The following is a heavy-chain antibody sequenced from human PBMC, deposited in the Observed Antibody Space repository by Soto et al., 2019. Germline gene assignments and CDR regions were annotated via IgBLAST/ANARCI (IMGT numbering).Heavy chain of an antibody. D-gene: IGHD6-19*01. J-gene: IGHJ4*02. Sequence: EVQLLESGGGLVQPGGSLRLSCAASGFTFSSYAMSWVRQAPGKGLEWVSAISGSGGSTYYADSVKGRFTSSRDNSKNTLYLQMNSLRAEDTAVYYCAKDPRWSIAVAGGYWGQGTLVTVSS. CDR2: ISGSGGST. CDR3: AKDPRWSIAVAGGY. CDR1: GFTFSSYA. V-gene: IGHV3-23*01.